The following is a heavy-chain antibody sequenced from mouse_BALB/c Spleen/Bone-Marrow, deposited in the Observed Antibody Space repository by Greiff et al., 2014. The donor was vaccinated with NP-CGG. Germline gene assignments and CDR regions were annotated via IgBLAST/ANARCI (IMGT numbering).Heavy chain of an antibody. CDR1: GFTFTDYY. CDR2: IRNKANGYTT. CDR3: ARDKGRVFFDY. Sequence: EVKLVESGGGLVQPGGSLRLSCATSGFTFTDYYMNWVRQPPGKALEWLGFIRNKANGYTTEYSASVKSRFTISRDNSQNILYLQMNTLRADDSATYYCARDKGRVFFDYWGLGTTLTVSS. V-gene: IGHV7-3*02. J-gene: IGHJ2*01.